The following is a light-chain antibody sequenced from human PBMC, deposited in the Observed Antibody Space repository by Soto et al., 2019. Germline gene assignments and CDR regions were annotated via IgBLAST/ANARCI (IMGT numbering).Light chain of an antibody. CDR3: QQSYSNPRT. CDR2: GAS. Sequence: DIQMTQSPSSLSASVGDRVTITCRASQSLSNYLNWYQQKLGKAPKLLIYGASSLQRGVPSRFSGSGSGTEFTLTISILPPEYVANYYCQQSYSNPRTVGPETRLEIK. CDR1: QSLSNY. J-gene: IGKJ2*01. V-gene: IGKV1-39*01.